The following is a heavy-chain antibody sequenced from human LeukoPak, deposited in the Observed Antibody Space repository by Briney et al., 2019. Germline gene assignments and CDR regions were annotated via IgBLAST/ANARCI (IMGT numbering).Heavy chain of an antibody. CDR2: ISGSGDST. V-gene: IGHV3-23*01. CDR3: AKDFWGFWSGLNWFDP. CDR1: GFPFSAYA. D-gene: IGHD3-3*01. J-gene: IGHJ5*02. Sequence: GGSLRLSCAASGFPFSAYAMSWVRQAPGKGLEWVSSISGSGDSTYFADSVKGRFSISRDNSKSTLFLEVNSLRVEDTAVYYCAKDFWGFWSGLNWFDPRGQGTQVIVSS.